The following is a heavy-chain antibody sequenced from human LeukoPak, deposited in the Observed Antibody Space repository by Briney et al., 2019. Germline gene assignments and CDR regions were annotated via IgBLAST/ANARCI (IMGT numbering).Heavy chain of an antibody. CDR1: GGSISGYY. D-gene: IGHD1-26*01. J-gene: IGHJ4*02. V-gene: IGHV4-59*01. CDR3: ARIVGATYYFDY. CDR2: IYYSGST. Sequence: SETLSLTCTVSGGSISGYYWSWIRQPPGKGLEWIGYIYYSGSTNYNPSLKSRVTISVDTSKNQFSLKLSSVTAADTAVYYCARIVGATYYFDYWGQGTLVTVSS.